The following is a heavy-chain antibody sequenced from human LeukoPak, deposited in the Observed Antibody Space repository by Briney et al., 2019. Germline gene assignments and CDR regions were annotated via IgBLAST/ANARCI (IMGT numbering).Heavy chain of an antibody. CDR2: INAGNGNA. J-gene: IGHJ4*02. CDR1: GYTFTDYA. V-gene: IGHV1-3*03. CDR3: ARGPYDYVWGSYPQPPDY. Sequence: ASVKVSCKASGYTFTDYAIHWVRQAPGQRLEWMGWINAGNGNAKYSQEFQGRVTITRDTSASTAYMELSSLRSEDMAVYYCARGPYDYVWGSYPQPPDYWGQGTLVTVSS. D-gene: IGHD3-16*02.